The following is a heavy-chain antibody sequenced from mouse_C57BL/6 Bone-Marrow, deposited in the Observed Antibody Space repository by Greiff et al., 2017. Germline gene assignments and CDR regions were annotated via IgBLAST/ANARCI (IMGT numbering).Heavy chain of an antibody. CDR2: IWGVGST. CDR3: ATRNWGYYAMDY. D-gene: IGHD4-1*01. J-gene: IGHJ4*01. Sequence: VKLQQSGPGLVAPSQSLSITCTVSGFSLTSYGVDWVRQSPGKGLEWLGVIWGVGSTNYNSALKSRLSISKDNSKSQVFLKMNSLQTDDTAMYYCATRNWGYYAMDYWGQGTSVTVSS. V-gene: IGHV2-6*01. CDR1: GFSLTSYG.